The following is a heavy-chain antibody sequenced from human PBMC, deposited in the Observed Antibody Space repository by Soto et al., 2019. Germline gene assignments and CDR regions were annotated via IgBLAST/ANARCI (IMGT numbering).Heavy chain of an antibody. CDR2: IYYGGSNK. D-gene: IGHD2-15*01. CDR1: GFTFSSYG. CDR3: ARGGDMAVSLPCY. V-gene: IGHV3-33*01. J-gene: IGHJ4*02. Sequence: QVQLVESGGGVVQPGRSLRLSCAASGFTFSSYGMHWVRQAPGKGLEWVAVIYYGGSNKYYADSVKGRFTISRDNSKNSLYLQMNSLRDEDTAVYYCARGGDMAVSLPCYWGQGTLVTVSS.